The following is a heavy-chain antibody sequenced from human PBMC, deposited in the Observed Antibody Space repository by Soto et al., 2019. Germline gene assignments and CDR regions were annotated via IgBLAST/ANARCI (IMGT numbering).Heavy chain of an antibody. Sequence: EVQVVESGGGLVQPGGSLRLSCAVSGFTVNNIFMTWVRQAPGKGLEWVSVISSDGSTYYADSVKGRFTISRDNSKNTLFLEMRSPRAGDTAVYYCARDIFGGSYDFWHGGQGTLVTVSS. CDR1: GFTVNNIF. J-gene: IGHJ4*02. V-gene: IGHV3-66*01. CDR3: ARDIFGGSYDFWH. D-gene: IGHD3-3*01. CDR2: ISSDGST.